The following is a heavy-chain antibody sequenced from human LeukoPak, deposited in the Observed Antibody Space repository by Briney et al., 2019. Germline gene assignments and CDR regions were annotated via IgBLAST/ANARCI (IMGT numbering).Heavy chain of an antibody. CDR3: ASSRSGWSFDY. Sequence: RGESLKISFKGSGXSFTNYCIAWVRQMPGKDLEWMGIIYPGDSDTRYSPSFQGQVTISADKSISTAYLQWSSLKASDTAMYYCASSRSGWSFDYWGQGTLVTVSS. CDR2: IYPGDSDT. V-gene: IGHV5-51*01. J-gene: IGHJ4*02. CDR1: GXSFTNYC. D-gene: IGHD6-19*01.